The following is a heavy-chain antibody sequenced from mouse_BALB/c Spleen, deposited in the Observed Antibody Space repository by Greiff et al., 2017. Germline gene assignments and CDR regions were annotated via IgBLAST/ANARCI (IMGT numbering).Heavy chain of an antibody. V-gene: IGHV1-69*02. CDR3: TRLDYGNSYAMDY. J-gene: IGHJ4*01. Sequence: QVHVKQPGAELVRPGASVKLSCKASGYTFTSYWINWVKQRPGQGLEWIGNIYPSDSYTNYNQKFKDKATLTVDKSSSTAYMQLSSPTSEDSAVYYCTRLDYGNSYAMDYWGQGTSVTVSS. CDR1: GYTFTSYW. CDR2: IYPSDSYT. D-gene: IGHD2-1*01.